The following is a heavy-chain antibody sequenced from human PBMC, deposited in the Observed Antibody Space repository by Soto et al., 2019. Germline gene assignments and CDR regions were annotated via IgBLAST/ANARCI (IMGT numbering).Heavy chain of an antibody. CDR2: IWYDGSNK. D-gene: IGHD3-10*01. J-gene: IGHJ6*02. CDR1: GFTFSSYG. V-gene: IGHV3-33*01. Sequence: GGSLRLSCAASGFTFSSYGMHWVRQAPGKGLEWVAVIWYDGSNKYYADSVKGRFTISRDNSKNTLYLQMNSLRAEDTAVYYCARARITMVRGAYDVWGQGTTVTVSS. CDR3: ARARITMVRGAYDV.